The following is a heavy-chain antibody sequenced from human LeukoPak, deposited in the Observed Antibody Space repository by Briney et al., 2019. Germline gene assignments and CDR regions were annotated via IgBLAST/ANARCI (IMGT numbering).Heavy chain of an antibody. CDR1: GGSISSYY. CDR3: ARCIAAAGPPYYYYYYYMDV. J-gene: IGHJ6*03. D-gene: IGHD6-13*01. Sequence: SETLSLTCTVSGGSISSYYWSWIRQPPGKGLEWIGYIYYSGSTNYNPSLKSRVTMSVDTSKNQFSLKLSSVTAADTAVYYCARCIAAAGPPYYYYYYYMDVWGKGTTVTISS. CDR2: IYYSGST. V-gene: IGHV4-59*12.